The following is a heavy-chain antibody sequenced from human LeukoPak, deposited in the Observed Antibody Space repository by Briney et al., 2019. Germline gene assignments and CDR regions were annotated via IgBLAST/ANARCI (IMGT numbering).Heavy chain of an antibody. CDR2: IIPIFGTA. V-gene: IGHV1-69*13. D-gene: IGHD6-19*01. CDR3: ARDSEQWLVRGSRSHFDY. CDR1: GGTFSSYA. J-gene: IGHJ4*02. Sequence: SVKVSCKASGGTFSSYAISWVRQAPGQGLEWMGGIIPIFGTANYAQKFQGRVTITADESTSTAYMELSSLRSEDTAVYYCARDSEQWLVRGSRSHFDYWGQGTLVTVSP.